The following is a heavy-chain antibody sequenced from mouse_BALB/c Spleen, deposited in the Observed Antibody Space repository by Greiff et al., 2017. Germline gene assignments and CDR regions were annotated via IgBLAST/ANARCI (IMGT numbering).Heavy chain of an antibody. CDR1: GYSITSGYY. Sequence: EVQLVESGPGLVKPSQSLSLTCSVTGYSITSGYYWNWIRQFPGNKLEWMGYISYDGSNNYNPSLKNRISITRDTSKNQFFLKLNSVTTEDTATYYCASGITTGAWFAYWGQGTLVTVSA. CDR2: ISYDGSN. J-gene: IGHJ3*01. D-gene: IGHD1-1*01. V-gene: IGHV3-6*02. CDR3: ASGITTGAWFAY.